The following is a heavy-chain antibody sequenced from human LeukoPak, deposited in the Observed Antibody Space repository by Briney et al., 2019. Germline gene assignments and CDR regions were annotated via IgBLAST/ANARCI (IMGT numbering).Heavy chain of an antibody. V-gene: IGHV3-30*18. CDR1: GFTFSSYG. CDR3: AKDHAIKAPCLPDY. CDR2: ISYDGSNK. J-gene: IGHJ4*02. Sequence: PGGSLRLPCAASGFTFSSYGMHWVRQAPGKGLEWVAVISYDGSNKYYADSVKGRFTISRDNSKNTLYLQMNSLRAEDTAVYYCAKDHAIKAPCLPDYWGQGTLVTVSS. D-gene: IGHD2-8*01.